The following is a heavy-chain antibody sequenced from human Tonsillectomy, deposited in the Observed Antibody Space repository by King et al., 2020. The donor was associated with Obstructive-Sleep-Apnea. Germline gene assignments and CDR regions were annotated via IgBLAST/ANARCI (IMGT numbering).Heavy chain of an antibody. CDR1: GGSISSYY. D-gene: IGHD3-10*01. V-gene: IGHV4-59*01. J-gene: IGHJ5*01. CDR2: IYYTGST. Sequence: VQLQESGPGLVKPSETLSLTCTVSGGSISSYYWTWIRQPPGKRLEWIGYIYYTGSTNYSPSFKSRVTISVDTSKNQFSLHLNSVTAADTAVYYCARAPYGSGIIDWFDPWGQGTLVTVSS. CDR3: ARAPYGSGIIDWFDP.